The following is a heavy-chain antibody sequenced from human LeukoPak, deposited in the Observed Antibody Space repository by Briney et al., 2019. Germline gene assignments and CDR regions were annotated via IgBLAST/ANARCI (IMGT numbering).Heavy chain of an antibody. CDR3: ASLGYSYGI. V-gene: IGHV4-39*07. Sequence: SDTLSHTCTVSDGSISIGDYYWGWIRQPPGKRLEWIGSIYYSGSTYYNPSLKSRVTMSVDTSKNQFSLKLSSVTAADTAVYYSASLGYSYGIWGQGTLVTVSS. CDR2: IYYSGST. CDR1: DGSISIGDYY. J-gene: IGHJ4*02. D-gene: IGHD5-18*01.